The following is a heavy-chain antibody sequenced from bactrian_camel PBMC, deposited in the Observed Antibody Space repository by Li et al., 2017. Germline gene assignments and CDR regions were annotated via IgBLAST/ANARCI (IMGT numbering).Heavy chain of an antibody. D-gene: IGHD3*01. CDR3: AADWDFGPRRSRLAQYQYNF. CDR2: IDTNGNT. V-gene: IGHV3S53*01. J-gene: IGHJ4*01. CDR1: GYTSSTYC. Sequence: HVQLVESGGGSVPAGGSRRLSCAISGYTSSTYCMGWFRQAPGKEREGVAAIDTNGNTTYADSVQGRFTISRDNAQNTLYLQMDSLKPEDTAVYYCAADWDFGPRRSRLAQYQYNFWGQGTQVTVS.